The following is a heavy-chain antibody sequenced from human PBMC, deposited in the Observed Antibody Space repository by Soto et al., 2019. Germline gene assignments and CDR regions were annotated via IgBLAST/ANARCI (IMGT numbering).Heavy chain of an antibody. CDR1: GYTFTSYA. CDR3: ARAAEGWYPDGPFDY. D-gene: IGHD6-19*01. V-gene: IGHV1-3*01. J-gene: IGHJ4*02. CDR2: INAGNGNT. Sequence: QVQLVQSGAEVRKPGASVKVSCKASGYTFTSYAMHWVRQAPGQRLEWMGWINAGNGNTKYSQKFQGRVTITRDTSASTAYMELSSLRSEDTAVYYCARAAEGWYPDGPFDYWGQGTLVTVSS.